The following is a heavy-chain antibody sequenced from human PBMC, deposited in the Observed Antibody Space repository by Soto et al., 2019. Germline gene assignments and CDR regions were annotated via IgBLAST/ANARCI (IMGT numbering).Heavy chain of an antibody. CDR3: ARDGSGSRAQVTYYYYGMDV. CDR1: GFTFSSYG. D-gene: IGHD1-26*01. CDR2: IWYDGSNK. Sequence: QVQLVESGGGVVQPGRSLRLSCAASGFTFSSYGMHWVRQAPGKGLEWVAFIWYDGSNKYYADSVKGRFTISRDNSKNTLYLQMNSLRAEDTAVYYCARDGSGSRAQVTYYYYGMDVWGQGTTVTVSS. J-gene: IGHJ6*02. V-gene: IGHV3-33*01.